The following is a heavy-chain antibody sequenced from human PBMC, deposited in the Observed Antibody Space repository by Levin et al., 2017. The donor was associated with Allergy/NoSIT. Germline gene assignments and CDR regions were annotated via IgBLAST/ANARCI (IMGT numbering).Heavy chain of an antibody. CDR1: GGSFSGSY. CDR3: ARLWGVRNNWFDP. J-gene: IGHJ5*02. D-gene: IGHD3-16*01. CDR2: INHSGST. Sequence: SQTLSLTCAVYGGSFSGSYWSWIRQPPGKGLEWIGEINHSGSTNYNPSLKSRVTISVDTSKNQFSLKLSSVTAADTAVYYCARLWGVRNNWFDPWGQGTLVTVSS. V-gene: IGHV4-34*01.